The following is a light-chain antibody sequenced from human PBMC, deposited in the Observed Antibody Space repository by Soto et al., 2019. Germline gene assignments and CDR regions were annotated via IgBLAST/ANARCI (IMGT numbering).Light chain of an antibody. CDR1: QSVSSN. CDR2: GAS. Sequence: EIVMTQSPATLSVSPGERATLSCRASQSVSSNLAWYQQKPGQAPRLLIYGASTRATGIPARFSGSGSGTEFTLTISSLQSEDFAVYYCQQYNKPITFGGGTKVEIK. J-gene: IGKJ4*01. CDR3: QQYNKPIT. V-gene: IGKV3-15*01.